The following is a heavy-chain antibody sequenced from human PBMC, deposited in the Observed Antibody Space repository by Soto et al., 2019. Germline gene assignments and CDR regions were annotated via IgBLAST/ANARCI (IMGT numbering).Heavy chain of an antibody. D-gene: IGHD3-10*01. V-gene: IGHV1-18*01. CDR2: ISAHNGNP. J-gene: IGHJ4*02. Sequence: QVHLVQSGAEVKKPGASVKVSCKGSGYAFTTYGITWVRQAPGQGLEWMGWISAHNGNPNYAKKLQGRVTVTRDTSTSTAYMELRSLRSDDTAVYYCARWRYGGYGGQGALVTVSS. CDR1: GYAFTTYG. CDR3: ARWRYGGY.